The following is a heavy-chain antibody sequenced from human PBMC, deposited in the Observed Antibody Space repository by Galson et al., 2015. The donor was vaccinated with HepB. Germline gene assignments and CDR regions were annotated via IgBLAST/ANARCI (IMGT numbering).Heavy chain of an antibody. CDR1: GYTFTGYY. J-gene: IGHJ5*02. CDR2: INTNSGGT. V-gene: IGHV1-2*04. D-gene: IGHD3-9*01. CDR3: AREYYDILTGYSGRSNWFDP. Sequence: SVKVSCKASGYTFTGYYMHWVRQAPGQGLEWMGWINTNSGGTNYAQKFQGWVTMTRDTSISTAYMELSRLRSDDTAVYYCAREYYDILTGYSGRSNWFDPWGQGTLVTVSS.